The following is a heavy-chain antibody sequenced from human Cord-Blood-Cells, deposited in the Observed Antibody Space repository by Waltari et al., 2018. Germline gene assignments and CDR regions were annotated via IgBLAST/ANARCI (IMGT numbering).Heavy chain of an antibody. V-gene: IGHV3-33*01. D-gene: IGHD3-22*01. Sequence: QVQLVESGGGVVQPGRSLRLSCAASGFTFSSYGMHWVRQAPGKGLEGVAVIWYEGSNKYYADSVKGRFTISRDNSKNTLYLQMNSLRAEDTAVYYCARDLIYYDSSGYYPTFGYWGQGTLVTVSS. CDR3: ARDLIYYDSSGYYPTFGY. CDR1: GFTFSSYG. CDR2: IWYEGSNK. J-gene: IGHJ4*02.